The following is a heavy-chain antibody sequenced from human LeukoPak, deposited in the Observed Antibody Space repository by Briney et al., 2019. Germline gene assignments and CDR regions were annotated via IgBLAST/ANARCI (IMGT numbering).Heavy chain of an antibody. D-gene: IGHD6-19*01. V-gene: IGHV3-23*01. Sequence: GGSLRLSCAASGFTFSSSAMSWVRQAPGKGLEWLSTISGGGGSTYYADSVKGRFTISRDNSKNTLYLHMKSLRAEDTAVYYCARREQWLVGDDYWGQGTLVTVSS. CDR1: GFTFSSSA. CDR3: ARREQWLVGDDY. J-gene: IGHJ4*02. CDR2: ISGGGGST.